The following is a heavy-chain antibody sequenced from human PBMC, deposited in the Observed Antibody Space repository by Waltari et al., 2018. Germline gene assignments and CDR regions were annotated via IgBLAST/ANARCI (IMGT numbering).Heavy chain of an antibody. CDR1: GGSISSSSYY. J-gene: IGHJ5*02. D-gene: IGHD6-6*01. CDR3: ARVLYSSSPKGFDP. CDR2: IYYRGGT. V-gene: IGHV4-39*07. Sequence: QLQLQESGPGLVKPSETLSLTCTVSGGSISSSSYYWGWIRQPPGKGLEWIGSIYYRGGTYYNPSLKSRVTISVDTSKNQFSLKLSSVTAADTAVYYCARVLYSSSPKGFDPWGQGTLVTVSS.